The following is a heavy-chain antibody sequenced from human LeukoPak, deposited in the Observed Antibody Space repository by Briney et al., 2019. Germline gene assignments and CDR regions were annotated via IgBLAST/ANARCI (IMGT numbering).Heavy chain of an antibody. CDR1: GGSISSYY. D-gene: IGHD3-22*01. V-gene: IGHV4-59*08. Sequence: PSETLSLTCTVSGGSISSYYWSWIRQPPGKGLEWIGYIYYSGSTYYNPSLKSRVTISVDTSKNQFSLKLSSVTAADTAVYYCARVTMIGAQEDYWGQGTLVTVSS. CDR2: IYYSGST. CDR3: ARVTMIGAQEDY. J-gene: IGHJ4*02.